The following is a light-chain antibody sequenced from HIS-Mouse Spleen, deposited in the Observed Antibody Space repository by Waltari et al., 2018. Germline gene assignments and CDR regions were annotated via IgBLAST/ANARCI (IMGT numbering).Light chain of an antibody. V-gene: IGKV3-11*01. Sequence: EIVLTQSPATLSLSPWERATLSCRASQSVSSYLAWYKQKPRQAPRLLIYDASNRATGIPARFSGSGSGTDFTLTISSLEPEDFAVYYCQQRSNWITFGQGTRLEIK. CDR2: DAS. J-gene: IGKJ5*01. CDR3: QQRSNWIT. CDR1: QSVSSY.